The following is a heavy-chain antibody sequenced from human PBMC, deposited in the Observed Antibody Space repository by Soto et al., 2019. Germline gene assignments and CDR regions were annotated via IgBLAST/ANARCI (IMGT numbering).Heavy chain of an antibody. CDR2: ISYDGSNK. D-gene: IGHD6-6*01. CDR1: GFTFSSYA. CDR3: ARERIAARYYYGMDV. J-gene: IGHJ6*02. V-gene: IGHV3-30-3*01. Sequence: QVQLVESGGGVVQPGRSLRLSCAASGFTFSSYAMHWVRQAPGKGLEWVAVISYDGSNKYYADSVKGRFTISRDNSKNTLYLQMNSLRAGDTAVYYCARERIAARYYYGMDVWGQGTTVTVSS.